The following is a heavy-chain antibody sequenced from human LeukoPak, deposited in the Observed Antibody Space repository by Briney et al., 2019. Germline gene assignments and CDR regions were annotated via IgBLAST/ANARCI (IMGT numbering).Heavy chain of an antibody. CDR2: ISGSGGST. J-gene: IGHJ4*02. CDR1: GFTFSNYA. Sequence: PGGSLRLSCAASGFTFSNYAVSWVRQAPGKGLEWVSAISGSGGSTYYADSVKGRFTISRDNSKNTLYLQMNSLRAEDTAVYYCAKDTLVATISSGYYFDYWGQGTLVTVSS. CDR3: AKDTLVATISSGYYFDY. V-gene: IGHV3-23*01. D-gene: IGHD5-12*01.